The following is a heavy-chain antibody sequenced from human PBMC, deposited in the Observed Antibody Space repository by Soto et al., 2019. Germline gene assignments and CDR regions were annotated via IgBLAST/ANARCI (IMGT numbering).Heavy chain of an antibody. J-gene: IGHJ4*02. D-gene: IGHD2-21*01. V-gene: IGHV3-30-3*01. CDR3: ARDSLWYFDY. CDR1: GFTFSSYA. Sequence: QVQLVDSGGGVVQPGGSLRLSCAASGFTFSSYAMHWVRQAPGKGLEWVAVISYDANYTNYADSVKGRFTISRDNSKNTLNLQMNSLRAEDTAVYDCARDSLWYFDYWGQGTPVTVSS. CDR2: ISYDANYT.